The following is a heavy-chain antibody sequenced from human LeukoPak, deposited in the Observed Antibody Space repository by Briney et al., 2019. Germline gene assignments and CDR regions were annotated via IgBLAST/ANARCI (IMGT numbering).Heavy chain of an antibody. V-gene: IGHV3-21*01. CDR2: ISRSSSSI. D-gene: IGHD3-10*01. CDR3: VRTVYYGSGSSRDDY. J-gene: IGHJ4*02. CDR1: GFTFSSYS. Sequence: PGGSLRLSCAASGFTFSSYSMNWVRQAPGKGLEWVSYISRSSSSIHYADSVKGRFTISRDNAGHSLYLQMNSLRVEDTAVYYCVRTVYYGSGSSRDDYWGQGTLVTVSS.